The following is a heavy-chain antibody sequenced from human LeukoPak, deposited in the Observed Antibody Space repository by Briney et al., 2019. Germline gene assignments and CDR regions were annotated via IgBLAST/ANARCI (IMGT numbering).Heavy chain of an antibody. Sequence: PSETLSLTCSVSGASISSYFWSWIRQPPGKGLEWIAFTYVTGYTNYNPSLKSRVTILLDTSKNQVSLKINSVTAADTAVYYCARHVLFSTSYSYWFDPWGQGTLVTVSS. J-gene: IGHJ5*02. CDR2: TYVTGYT. V-gene: IGHV4-59*08. D-gene: IGHD3-10*01. CDR3: ARHVLFSTSYSYWFDP. CDR1: GASISSYF.